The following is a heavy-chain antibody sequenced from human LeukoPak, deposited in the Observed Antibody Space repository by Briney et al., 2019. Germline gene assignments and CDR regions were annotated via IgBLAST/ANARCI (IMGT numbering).Heavy chain of an antibody. D-gene: IGHD1-26*01. J-gene: IGHJ6*02. V-gene: IGHV3-43*01. CDR3: ATWAFYHDLDV. CDR2: ISADGKA. Sequence: GGSLRLSCAASGMNFERYTMHWVRQRPGKGLEWVGVISADGKADHADAVKGRFTVSRDNSKDSLSLQMSSLRDEDTALYYCATWAFYHDLDVWGQGTTVIVSS. CDR1: GMNFERYT.